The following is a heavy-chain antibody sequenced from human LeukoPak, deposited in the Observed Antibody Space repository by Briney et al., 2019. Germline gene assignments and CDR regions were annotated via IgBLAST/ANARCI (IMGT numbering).Heavy chain of an antibody. CDR2: IYYSGST. Sequence: SQTLSLTCTVSGGSISSGGYYWSWIRQHPGTGLEWIGYIYYSGSTYYNPSLKSRVTISVDTSKNQFSLKLSSVTAADTAVYYCARDIPLRDGSGSYSWFDPWGQGTLVTVSS. CDR1: GGSISSGGYY. V-gene: IGHV4-31*03. D-gene: IGHD3-10*01. J-gene: IGHJ5*02. CDR3: ARDIPLRDGSGSYSWFDP.